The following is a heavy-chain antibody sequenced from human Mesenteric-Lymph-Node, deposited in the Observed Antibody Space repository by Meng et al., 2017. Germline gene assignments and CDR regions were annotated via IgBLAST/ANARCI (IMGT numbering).Heavy chain of an antibody. Sequence: ASVKVSCKASGYTFTSYDINWVRQATGQGLEWMGWMNPNSGNTGYAQKFQGRVTMTRNTSISTAYMELSSLRSEDTAVYYCARYGSSSWSYDYWGQGTLVTVSS. CDR3: ARYGSSSWSYDY. V-gene: IGHV1-8*01. D-gene: IGHD6-13*01. J-gene: IGHJ4*02. CDR2: MNPNSGNT. CDR1: GYTFTSYD.